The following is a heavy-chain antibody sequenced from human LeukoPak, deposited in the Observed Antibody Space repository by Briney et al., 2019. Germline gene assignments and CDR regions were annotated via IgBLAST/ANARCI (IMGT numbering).Heavy chain of an antibody. CDR2: IYSGGST. CDR3: ALARGDSSGYYYGY. J-gene: IGHJ4*02. CDR1: GFTFSSYS. Sequence: GGSLRLSCAASGFTFSSYSMNWVRQAPGKGLEWVSVIYSGGSTYYADSVKGRFTISRHNSKNTLYLQMNSLRAEDTAVYYCALARGDSSGYYYGYWGQGTLVTVSS. D-gene: IGHD3-22*01. V-gene: IGHV3-53*04.